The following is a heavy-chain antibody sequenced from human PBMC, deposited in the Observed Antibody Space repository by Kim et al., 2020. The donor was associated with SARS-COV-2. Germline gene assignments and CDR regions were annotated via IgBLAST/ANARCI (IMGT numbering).Heavy chain of an antibody. CDR3: AIGGDLYSSGKDAFDI. D-gene: IGHD6-19*01. J-gene: IGHJ3*02. V-gene: IGHV3-7*01. CDR2: IKQDGNQK. Sequence: GGSLRLSCAASGFTFSSYWRTWVRQAPGKGLEWVANIKQDGNQKYYVDSVKGRFTISRDNAKNSLYLQMNSLRAEDTAVYYCAIGGDLYSSGKDAFDIWG. CDR1: GFTFSSYW.